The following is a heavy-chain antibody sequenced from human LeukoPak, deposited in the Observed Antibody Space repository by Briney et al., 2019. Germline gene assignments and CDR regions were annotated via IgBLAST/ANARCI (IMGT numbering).Heavy chain of an antibody. J-gene: IGHJ3*02. D-gene: IGHD4-17*01. Sequence: ASVKVSCKASGYTITGYYVHWVRQAPGQGLEWMGRINPNSGGTDYPQKFQGRVTMTRDTSISTAYMELSRLRSDDTAIYYCARGRGNDYGDYFGAFDIWGQGTMVTVSS. CDR1: GYTITGYY. CDR2: INPNSGGT. V-gene: IGHV1-2*06. CDR3: ARGRGNDYGDYFGAFDI.